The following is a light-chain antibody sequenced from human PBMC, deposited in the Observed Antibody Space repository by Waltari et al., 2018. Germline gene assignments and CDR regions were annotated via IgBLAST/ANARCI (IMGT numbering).Light chain of an antibody. CDR3: MAHATTTYA. V-gene: IGLV2-18*02. Sequence: SALTQPPSVSASPGQSVTIPCPGSSSDDGGSNRVSWYQQPPGTAPKLILYEVNIRPSGVPDRFSGSKSGDTASLTISGLQAEDEADYFCMAHATTTYAFGTGTEVTVL. CDR1: SSDDGGSNR. CDR2: EVN. J-gene: IGLJ1*01.